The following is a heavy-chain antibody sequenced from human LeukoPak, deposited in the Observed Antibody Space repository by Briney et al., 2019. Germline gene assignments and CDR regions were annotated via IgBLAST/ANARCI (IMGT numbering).Heavy chain of an antibody. CDR3: ARDLREFARRFDY. CDR2: IYHGGST. J-gene: IGHJ4*02. D-gene: IGHD3-10*01. V-gene: IGHV4-4*02. Sequence: PSETLSLTCAVSGASISSSNWWSWVRQPPGKGLEWIGEIYHGGSTNYNPSLKSRVTISVDTSKNQFSLKLSSVTAADTAVYYCARDLREFARRFDYWGQGTLVTVSS. CDR1: GASISSSNW.